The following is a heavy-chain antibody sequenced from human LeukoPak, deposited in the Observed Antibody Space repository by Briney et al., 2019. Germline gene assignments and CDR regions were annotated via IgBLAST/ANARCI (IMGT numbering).Heavy chain of an antibody. CDR3: AREILTGYYFDY. V-gene: IGHV3-11*05. Sequence: GGSLRLSCAASGFTFSDYYMSWIRQAPGKGLEWVSYISSSGSYTNYADSVKGRFTISRDNAKNSLYLQMNSLRAEDTAVYYCAREILTGYYFDYWGQGTLVTVSS. CDR1: GFTFSDYY. D-gene: IGHD3-9*01. J-gene: IGHJ4*02. CDR2: ISSSGSYT.